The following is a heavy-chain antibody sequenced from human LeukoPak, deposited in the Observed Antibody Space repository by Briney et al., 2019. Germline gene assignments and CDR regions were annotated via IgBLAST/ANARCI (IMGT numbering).Heavy chain of an antibody. J-gene: IGHJ5*02. CDR1: GYSFTSYW. V-gene: IGHV5-51*01. CDR2: IYPGDSDT. Sequence: GESLKISCKGSGYSFTSYWIGWVRQMPGKGLEWMGIIYPGDSDTRYSPSFQGQVTISADESISTAYPQWSSLKASDTAMYYCARQDFPRHGWFDPWGQGTLVTVSS. D-gene: IGHD3/OR15-3a*01. CDR3: ARQDFPRHGWFDP.